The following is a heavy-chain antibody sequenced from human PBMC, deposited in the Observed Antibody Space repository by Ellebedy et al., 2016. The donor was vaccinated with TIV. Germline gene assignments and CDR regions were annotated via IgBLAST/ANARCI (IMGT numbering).Heavy chain of an antibody. Sequence: ASVKVSCKTSGYIFTAYYIHRVRQAPGQGLEWLGWINPDSGGTNFPQKFQGRVTMTRDTSVNTAYMELSRLQSDDTALYYCARVLRATSGMDVWGQGTTVIVS. CDR1: GYIFTAYY. CDR3: ARVLRATSGMDV. CDR2: INPDSGGT. V-gene: IGHV1-2*02. D-gene: IGHD4/OR15-4a*01. J-gene: IGHJ6*02.